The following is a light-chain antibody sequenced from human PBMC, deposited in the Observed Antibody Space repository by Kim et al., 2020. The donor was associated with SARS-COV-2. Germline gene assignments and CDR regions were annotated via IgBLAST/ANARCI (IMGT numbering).Light chain of an antibody. V-gene: IGLV2-14*03. Sequence: GQASTTSCNGTSSDVGAYNFVSWDQQHAGKAPKLIIHHVSNRPSGVANRFSGSKSGNTASLTIYGLQAEDEADYYCSSYTTTSTYVFGTGTKVTVL. CDR3: SSYTTTSTYV. CDR1: SSDVGAYNF. J-gene: IGLJ1*01. CDR2: HVS.